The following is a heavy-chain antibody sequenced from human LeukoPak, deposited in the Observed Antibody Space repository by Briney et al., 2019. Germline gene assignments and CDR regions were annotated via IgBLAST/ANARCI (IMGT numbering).Heavy chain of an antibody. CDR3: ASDMGQYYDSSGYYSWYFDL. CDR2: VDNSGST. CDR1: GGSISSHF. V-gene: IGHV4-59*11. D-gene: IGHD3-22*01. Sequence: SETLSLTCTFSGGSISSHFWSWIRQPPGKGLEWIGHVDNSGSTNYNPSLRSRVTISLDTSKNQFSLKVNTVTAADTAVYYCASDMGQYYDSSGYYSWYFDLWGRGTLVTVSS. J-gene: IGHJ2*01.